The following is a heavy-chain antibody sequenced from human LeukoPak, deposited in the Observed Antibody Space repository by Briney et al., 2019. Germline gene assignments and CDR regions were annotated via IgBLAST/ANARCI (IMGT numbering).Heavy chain of an antibody. CDR2: ISGSGGST. CDR1: GFTFNSYA. D-gene: IGHD3-22*01. J-gene: IGHJ4*02. CDR3: AKDEVSYYDSSGYADY. V-gene: IGHV3-23*01. Sequence: GGSLRLSCAASGFTFNSYAMSWVRQAPGKGLEWVSAISGSGGSTYYADSVKGRFTISRDNSKNTLYLQMNSLRAEDTAVYYCAKDEVSYYDSSGYADYWGQETLVTVSS.